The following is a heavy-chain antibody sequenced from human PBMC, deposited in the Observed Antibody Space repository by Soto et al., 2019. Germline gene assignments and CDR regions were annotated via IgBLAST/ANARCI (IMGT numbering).Heavy chain of an antibody. Sequence: QVQLQESGPGLVKPSETLSLTCTVSGGSISSYYWSWIRQPAGKGLEWIGRIYPSRSTHYNPSLTRRDTMSQHTSKTQFSLELSSVTAADTAVYCCARGEITTPYWFDPWGQGTLVTVSS. CDR1: GGSISSYY. V-gene: IGHV4-4*07. J-gene: IGHJ5*02. CDR3: ARGEITTPYWFDP. CDR2: IYPSRST. D-gene: IGHD1-1*01.